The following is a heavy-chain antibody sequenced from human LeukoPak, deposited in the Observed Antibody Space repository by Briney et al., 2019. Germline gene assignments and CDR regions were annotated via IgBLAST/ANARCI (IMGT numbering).Heavy chain of an antibody. Sequence: PSETLSLTCTVSGGSISSSSYYWSWIRQPPGKGLEWIGSTYYSGSTYYNPSLKSRVTISVDTSKNQFSLKLSSVTAADTAVYYCARVARIRYFDWLQNWFDPWGQGTLVTVSS. V-gene: IGHV4-39*01. CDR3: ARVARIRYFDWLQNWFDP. D-gene: IGHD3-9*01. CDR2: TYYSGST. CDR1: GGSISSSSYY. J-gene: IGHJ5*02.